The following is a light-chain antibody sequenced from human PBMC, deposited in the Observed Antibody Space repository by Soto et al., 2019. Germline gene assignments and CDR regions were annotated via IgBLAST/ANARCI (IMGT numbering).Light chain of an antibody. Sequence: QSALTQPASVSASPGQSITISCTGTSSDVGSYNLVSWYQQHPGKAPKLMIYEGSKRPSGVSNRFSGSKSGNTASLTISGLQAEDEADYYCCSYAGSQVFGGGTKLTVL. J-gene: IGLJ2*01. CDR3: CSYAGSQV. CDR1: SSDVGSYNL. CDR2: EGS. V-gene: IGLV2-23*01.